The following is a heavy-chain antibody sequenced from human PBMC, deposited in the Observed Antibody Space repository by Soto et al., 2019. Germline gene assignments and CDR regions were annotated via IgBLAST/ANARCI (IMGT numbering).Heavy chain of an antibody. J-gene: IGHJ5*02. CDR3: ARWGRGYSNWFDP. CDR2: IYYSGST. D-gene: IGHD3-22*01. V-gene: IGHV4-39*01. CDR1: GGSISIGTDY. Sequence: SETLSLTCDVSGGSISIGTDYWGWIRQPPGKGLEWIGSIYYSGSTYYNPSLKSRVTISVDTSKNQFSLKLSSVTAADTAVYYCARWGRGYSNWFDPWGQGTLVTVSS.